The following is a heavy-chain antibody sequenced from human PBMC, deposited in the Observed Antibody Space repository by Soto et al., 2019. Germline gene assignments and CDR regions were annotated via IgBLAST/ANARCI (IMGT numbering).Heavy chain of an antibody. CDR2: ISGGGAST. CDR3: AKDRLQLDLADAFDI. V-gene: IGHV3-23*01. Sequence: EVQLLESGGGLVQPGGSLRLSCAASGFTFSSYAMSWVRQAPGKGLEWVSAISGGGASTYYADSVKGRVTISRDKTKNTLYLQMNSLRAEDTALYYCAKDRLQLDLADAFDIWGQGTMVTVSS. CDR1: GFTFSSYA. D-gene: IGHD2-21*01. J-gene: IGHJ3*02.